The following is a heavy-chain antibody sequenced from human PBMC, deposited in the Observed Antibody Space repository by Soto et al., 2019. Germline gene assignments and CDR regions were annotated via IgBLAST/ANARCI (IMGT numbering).Heavy chain of an antibody. V-gene: IGHV4-31*03. Sequence: QVQLQESGPGLVKPSQTLSLTCTVSGGSISSGGYYWSWIRQHPGKSLEWIGYIYYSGSIYYNPSLKSRVTISVDTSKNQFSLKLSSVTAADTAVYYCARVYCSGGSCYEFDYWGQGTLVTVSS. J-gene: IGHJ4*02. CDR3: ARVYCSGGSCYEFDY. CDR2: IYYSGSI. D-gene: IGHD2-15*01. CDR1: GGSISSGGYY.